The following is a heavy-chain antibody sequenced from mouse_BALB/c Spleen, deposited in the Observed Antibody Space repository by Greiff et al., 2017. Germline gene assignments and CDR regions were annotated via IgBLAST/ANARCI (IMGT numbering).Heavy chain of an antibody. D-gene: IGHD2-4*01. CDR2: ISYSGST. CDR1: GYSITSDYA. J-gene: IGHJ2*01. V-gene: IGHV3-2*02. CDR3: AVIYYDYDGYYFDY. Sequence: VQLQQSGPGLVKPSQSLSLTCTVTGYSITSDYAWNWIRQFPGNKLEWMGYISYSGSTSYNPSLKSRISITRDTSKNQFFLQLNSVTTEDTATYYCAVIYYDYDGYYFDYWGQGTTLTVSS.